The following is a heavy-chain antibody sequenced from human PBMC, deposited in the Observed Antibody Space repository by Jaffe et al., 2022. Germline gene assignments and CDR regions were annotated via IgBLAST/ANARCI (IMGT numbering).Heavy chain of an antibody. V-gene: IGHV4-61*02. Sequence: QVQLQESGPGLVKPSQTLSLTCTVSGGSISSGSYYWSWIRQPAGKGLEWIGRIYTSGSTNYNPSLKSRVTISVDTSKNQFSLKLSSVTAADTAVYYCARETMDYDILTGYYPGHFDYWGQGTLVTVSS. D-gene: IGHD3-9*01. J-gene: IGHJ4*02. CDR3: ARETMDYDILTGYYPGHFDY. CDR1: GGSISSGSYY. CDR2: IYTSGST.